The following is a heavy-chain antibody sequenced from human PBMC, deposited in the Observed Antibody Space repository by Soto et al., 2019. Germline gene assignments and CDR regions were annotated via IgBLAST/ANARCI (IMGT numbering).Heavy chain of an antibody. CDR3: EAAKGIQLWSRDAFDI. Sequence: GASVKVSCKASGFTFTSSAMQWVRQARGQRLEWIGWIVVGSGNTNYAQKFQERVTITRDMSTSTAYVELSSLRSEDTAVYYCEAAKGIQLWSRDAFDIWGQVKMVTVSS. D-gene: IGHD5-18*01. V-gene: IGHV1-58*02. CDR1: GFTFTSSA. J-gene: IGHJ3*02. CDR2: IVVGSGNT.